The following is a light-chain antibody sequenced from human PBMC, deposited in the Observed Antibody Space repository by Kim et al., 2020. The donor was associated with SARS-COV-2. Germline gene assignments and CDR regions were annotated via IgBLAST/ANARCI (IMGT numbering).Light chain of an antibody. CDR1: KSRVRGDGNTY. CDR2: KIS. V-gene: IGKV2-24*01. Sequence: HPAASSCRCSKSRVRGDGNTYLSWLQQRAGQPPRLLIYKISNRFSGVPDRFSGSGAGADFTLKISRVEAEDVGVYYCMQATQFPNSFGQGTKLRS. CDR3: MQATQFPNS. J-gene: IGKJ2*03.